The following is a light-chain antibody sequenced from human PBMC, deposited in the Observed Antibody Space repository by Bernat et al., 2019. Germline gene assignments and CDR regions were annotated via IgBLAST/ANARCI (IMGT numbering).Light chain of an antibody. J-gene: IGLJ3*02. Sequence: QSVLTQPPSASGTPGQRVTISCSGSSSNIGSNYVYWYQQLPGTAPKLLIYRNNQRPSEVPDRFSGSKSGTSASLAISGLRSEDEADYYCAAWDDSLSGPHWVFGGGTKLTVL. V-gene: IGLV1-47*01. CDR3: AAWDDSLSGPHWV. CDR1: SSNIGSNY. CDR2: RNN.